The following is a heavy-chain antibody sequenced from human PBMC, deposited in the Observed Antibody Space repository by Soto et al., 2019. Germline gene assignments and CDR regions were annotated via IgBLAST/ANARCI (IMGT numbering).Heavy chain of an antibody. CDR3: AREDTDRETGLVPAAIDGMDV. CDR2: IIPIFGIA. V-gene: IGHV1-69*08. Sequence: QVQLVQSGAEVKKPGSSVKVSCKASGGTFSRYSITWMRQAPGHGLEWIGRIIPIFGIASYAQKFQGRVTITADESTSTAYMELSSLRSDDTAVYYCAREDTDRETGLVPAAIDGMDVWGQGTTVTVSS. CDR1: GGTFSRYS. J-gene: IGHJ6*02. D-gene: IGHD2-2*01.